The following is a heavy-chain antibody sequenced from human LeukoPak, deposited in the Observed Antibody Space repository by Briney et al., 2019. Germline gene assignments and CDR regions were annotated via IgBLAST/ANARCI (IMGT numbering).Heavy chain of an antibody. CDR2: ISYDGSNK. J-gene: IGHJ3*02. CDR3: ARDSDVSHDAFDI. V-gene: IGHV3-30-3*01. CDR1: GFNFNNAW. D-gene: IGHD3-10*01. Sequence: QTGGSLRLSCAASGFNFNNAWLDWVRQAPGKGLEWVAVISYDGSNKYYADSVKGRFTISRDNSKNTLYLQMNSLRAEDTAVYYCARDSDVSHDAFDIWGQGTMVTVSS.